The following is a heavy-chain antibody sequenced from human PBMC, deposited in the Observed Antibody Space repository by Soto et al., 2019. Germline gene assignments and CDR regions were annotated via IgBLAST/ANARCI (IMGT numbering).Heavy chain of an antibody. CDR3: ARDLVLNGAGYYYMDV. CDR1: GFTFSSYG. D-gene: IGHD2-8*01. J-gene: IGHJ6*03. Sequence: QVQLVESGGGVVQPGRSLRLSCAASGFTFSSYGMHWVRQAPGKGLEWVAVIWYDGSNKYYADSVKGRFTISRDNSKNTLYLQMNSLRAEDTAVYYCARDLVLNGAGYYYMDVWGKGTTVTVSS. V-gene: IGHV3-33*01. CDR2: IWYDGSNK.